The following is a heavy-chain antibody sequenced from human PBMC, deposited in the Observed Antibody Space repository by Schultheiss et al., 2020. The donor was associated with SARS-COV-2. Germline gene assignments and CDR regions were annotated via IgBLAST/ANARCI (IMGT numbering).Heavy chain of an antibody. V-gene: IGHV3-9*01. D-gene: IGHD3-10*01. J-gene: IGHJ6*02. CDR1: GFTFDDYA. Sequence: GGSLRLSCAASGFTFDDYAMHWVRQAPGKGLEWVSGISWNSDSMAYADSVKGRITISRDNAKNTLYLQMNSLRAEDTAVYYCARRAPYGSGRQWMDVWGQGTTVTVSS. CDR2: ISWNSDSM. CDR3: ARRAPYGSGRQWMDV.